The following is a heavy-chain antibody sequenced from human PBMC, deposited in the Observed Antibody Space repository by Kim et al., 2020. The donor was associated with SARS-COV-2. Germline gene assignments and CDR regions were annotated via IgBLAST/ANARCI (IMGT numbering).Heavy chain of an antibody. CDR1: GFTFSNFA. CDR3: PKGCGYIDCYTSEY. Sequence: GGSLRLSCAASGFTFSNFAMSWVRQAPGQGLEWVSSISNSGTSTYYADSVGGRFTISRDNSRNTLFLQMNSLRADDTAVYYCPKGCGYIDCYTSEYWGQGTLVTVSS. J-gene: IGHJ4*02. D-gene: IGHD3-22*01. V-gene: IGHV3-23*01. CDR2: ISNSGTST.